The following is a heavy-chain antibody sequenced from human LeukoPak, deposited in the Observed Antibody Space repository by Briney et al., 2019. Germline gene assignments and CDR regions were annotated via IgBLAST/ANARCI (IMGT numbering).Heavy chain of an antibody. J-gene: IGHJ5*02. D-gene: IGHD3-22*01. V-gene: IGHV1-69*04. Sequence: GASVKVSCKASGGTFSSYAISWVRQAPGQGLEWMGRIIPILGIANYAQKFQGRVTITADKSTSTAYMELSSLRSEDTAVYYCARDSGYYDSSGYDIPRFDPWGQATLVTVSS. CDR2: IIPILGIA. CDR3: ARDSGYYDSSGYDIPRFDP. CDR1: GGTFSSYA.